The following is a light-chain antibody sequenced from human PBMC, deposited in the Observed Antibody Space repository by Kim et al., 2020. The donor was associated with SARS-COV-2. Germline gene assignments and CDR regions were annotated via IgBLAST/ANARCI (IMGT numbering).Light chain of an antibody. V-gene: IGLV2-14*03. CDR2: DVS. J-gene: IGLJ3*02. CDR1: SSDIGNSNS. Sequence: QSALTQPASVSGSPGQSITISCTGTSSDIGNSNSVSWYQQHPGKAPKLMIFDVSNRPSGVSDRFSGSKSGNTASLTISGLQADDEADYYCSSYTTSTTLVFGGGTQLTVL. CDR3: SSYTTSTTLV.